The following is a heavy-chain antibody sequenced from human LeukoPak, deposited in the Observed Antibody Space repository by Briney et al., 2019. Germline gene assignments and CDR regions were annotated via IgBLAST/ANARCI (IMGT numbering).Heavy chain of an antibody. Sequence: LSGGSLRLSCAASGFTFSSYAMHWVRQAPGKGLEWVAVISYDGSNKHYADSVKGRFTISRDNSDNTVYLQMNSLRAEDTAIYYCAKAPAPYYYYYGMDVWGQGTAVTVSS. CDR2: ISYDGSNK. V-gene: IGHV3-30-3*01. J-gene: IGHJ6*02. CDR1: GFTFSSYA. CDR3: AKAPAPYYYYYGMDV.